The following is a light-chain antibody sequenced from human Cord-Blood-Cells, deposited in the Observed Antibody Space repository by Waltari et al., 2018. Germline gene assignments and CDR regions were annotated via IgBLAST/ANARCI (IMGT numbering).Light chain of an antibody. V-gene: IGLV2-14*01. Sequence: QSALTQPASVSGSPGQSLTISCTGTSSDVGGYNYVSWYQQHPGKAPKLKSYDVSKRPSAVSMRFSGSKPGNTASLTISGLQAEDEADYYCSSYTSSSTWVFGGRTKLTVL. CDR3: SSYTSSSTWV. CDR2: DVS. J-gene: IGLJ3*02. CDR1: SSDVGGYNY.